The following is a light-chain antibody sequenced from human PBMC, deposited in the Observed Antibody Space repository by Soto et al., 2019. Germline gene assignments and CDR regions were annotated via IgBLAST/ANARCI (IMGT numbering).Light chain of an antibody. CDR2: YER. Sequence: SYELTQPPSVSVAPGKTARITCGGNNIGSKSVHWYQQKPGQAPVMVIYYERDRPSGIPERFSGSNSGNTATLTISGVEAGDEADYYCQVWDSSSDHVVFGGGTKLTVL. V-gene: IGLV3-21*04. CDR3: QVWDSSSDHVV. J-gene: IGLJ2*01. CDR1: NIGSKS.